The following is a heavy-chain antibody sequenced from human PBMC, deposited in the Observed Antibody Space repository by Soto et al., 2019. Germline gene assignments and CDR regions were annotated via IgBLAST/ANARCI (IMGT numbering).Heavy chain of an antibody. CDR2: IYYSGST. CDR3: ARHAAATWYYFDY. J-gene: IGHJ4*02. V-gene: IGHV4-59*08. D-gene: IGHD2-15*01. Sequence: PSETLSLTCTVPGGSISSYYWSWIRQPPGKGPEWIGYIYYSGSTNYNPSLKSRVTISVDTSKNQFSLKLSSVTAADTAVYYCARHAAATWYYFDYWGQGTLVTVSS. CDR1: GGSISSYY.